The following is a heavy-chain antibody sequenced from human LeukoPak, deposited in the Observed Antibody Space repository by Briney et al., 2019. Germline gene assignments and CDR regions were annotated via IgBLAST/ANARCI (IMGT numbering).Heavy chain of an antibody. CDR2: IRYDGSNK. CDR1: GFSFGSYG. D-gene: IGHD3-22*01. J-gene: IGHJ4*02. CDR3: ANLDSSGYSVFDY. Sequence: GGSLRLSCAASGFSFGSYGMHWVRQAPGKGLEWVAFIRYDGSNKYYADSVKGRFTISRDNSKNTLYLQMNSLRAEDTAVYYCANLDSSGYSVFDYWGQGTLVTVSS. V-gene: IGHV3-30*02.